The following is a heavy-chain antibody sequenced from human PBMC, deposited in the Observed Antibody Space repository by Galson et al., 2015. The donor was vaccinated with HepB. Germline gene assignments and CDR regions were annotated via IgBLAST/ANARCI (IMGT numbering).Heavy chain of an antibody. V-gene: IGHV3-43*01. CDR1: GYTFDDYS. Sequence: SLRLSCAGSGYTFDDYSMDWVRQVPGKGLEWVSHISWDGSSTKYADSVKGRFTISRDNSKNSLFLQLNSLRTEDTALYYCAKDVGYSSNYAFDSWGQGTLVTVSS. D-gene: IGHD6-13*01. J-gene: IGHJ4*02. CDR2: ISWDGSST. CDR3: AKDVGYSSNYAFDS.